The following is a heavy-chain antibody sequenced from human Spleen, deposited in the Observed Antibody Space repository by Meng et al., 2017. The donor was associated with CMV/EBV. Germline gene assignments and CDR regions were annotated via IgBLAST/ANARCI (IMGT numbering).Heavy chain of an antibody. J-gene: IGHJ5*02. Sequence: SCKASGYPFTYDYIHWVRQAPGQGLEWMGWINPNTGDTNYAQKFQGRVSMTRDTSITTAYMELRSLTSDDTAVYYCARDGGNLDGFDPWGQGTLVTVSS. V-gene: IGHV1-2*02. CDR2: INPNTGDT. D-gene: IGHD4-23*01. CDR3: ARDGGNLDGFDP. CDR1: GYPFTYDY.